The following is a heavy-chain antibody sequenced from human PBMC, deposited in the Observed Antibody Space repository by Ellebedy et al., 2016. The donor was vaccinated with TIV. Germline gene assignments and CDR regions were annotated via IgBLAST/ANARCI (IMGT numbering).Heavy chain of an antibody. V-gene: IGHV3-48*02. Sequence: GESLKISCAASGFTFSNYAMHWVRQAPGKGLEWVSYISTTDTTMYYADSVKGRFTISRDNAKNSLYLQMNSLRDEDTAIYYCVRDWANAFDIWGQGTLVTVSS. CDR3: VRDWANAFDI. CDR1: GFTFSNYA. D-gene: IGHD3-16*01. J-gene: IGHJ3*02. CDR2: ISTTDTTM.